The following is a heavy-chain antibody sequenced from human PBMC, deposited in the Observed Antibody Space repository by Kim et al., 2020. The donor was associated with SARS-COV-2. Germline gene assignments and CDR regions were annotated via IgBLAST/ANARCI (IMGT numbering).Heavy chain of an antibody. Sequence: GGSLRLSCTASGFTFGDYAMSWVRQAPGKGLEWVGFIRSKAYGGTTEYAASVKGRFTISRDDSKSIAYLQMNSLKTEDTAVYYCTREDGSYSNFDYWGQGTLVTVSS. CDR1: GFTFGDYA. D-gene: IGHD1-26*01. J-gene: IGHJ4*02. V-gene: IGHV3-49*04. CDR3: TREDGSYSNFDY. CDR2: IRSKAYGGTT.